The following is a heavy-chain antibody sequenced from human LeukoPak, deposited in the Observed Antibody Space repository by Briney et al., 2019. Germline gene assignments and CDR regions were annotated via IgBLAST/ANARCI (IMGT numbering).Heavy chain of an antibody. CDR1: GFTFSSFA. CDR2: ISLSGGST. D-gene: IGHD3-22*01. V-gene: IGHV3-23*01. Sequence: GESLRLSCAASGFTFSSFAMGWVRQAPGRGLEWVSTISLSGGSTSYADSVKGRFTISRDNSKNTLYLQMNSLRAEDTAVYYCAKKSRGNYPFDYWGQGSLVTVSS. CDR3: AKKSRGNYPFDY. J-gene: IGHJ4*02.